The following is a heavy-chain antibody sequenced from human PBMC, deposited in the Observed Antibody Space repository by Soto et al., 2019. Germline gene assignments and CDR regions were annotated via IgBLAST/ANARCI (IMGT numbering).Heavy chain of an antibody. J-gene: IGHJ4*02. CDR2: ISSSSSTI. CDR3: VRRRSVSTDY. CDR1: GFTFSSYS. V-gene: IGHV3-48*01. Sequence: GGSLRLSCAASGFTFSSYSMNWVRQAPGKGLEWVSYISSSSSTIYYADSVKGRFTISRDNAKNSLYLQMNSLRAEDTAVYYCVRRRSVSTDYWGQGTLVTVSS. D-gene: IGHD2-2*01.